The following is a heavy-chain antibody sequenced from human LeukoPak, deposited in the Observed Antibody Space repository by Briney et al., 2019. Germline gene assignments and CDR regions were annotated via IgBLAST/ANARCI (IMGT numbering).Heavy chain of an antibody. CDR3: AGALQGYYYDSSGYDY. D-gene: IGHD3-22*01. V-gene: IGHV1-2*02. Sequence: ASVKVSCKASGYTFTGYYMHWVRQAPGQGLEWMGWINPNSGGTDYAQKFQGRVTMTRDTSISTAYMELSRLRSDDTAVYYCAGALQGYYYDSSGYDYWGQGTLVTVSS. J-gene: IGHJ4*02. CDR1: GYTFTGYY. CDR2: INPNSGGT.